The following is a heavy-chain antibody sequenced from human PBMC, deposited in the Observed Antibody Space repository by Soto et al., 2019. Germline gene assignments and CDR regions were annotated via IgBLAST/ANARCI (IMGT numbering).Heavy chain of an antibody. CDR2: IKSKTDGGTT. CDR3: TTEAPVAGTSLLLGY. Sequence: PGGSLRLSCAASGFTFSNAWMNWVRQAPGKGLEWVGRIKSKTDGGTTDYAAPVKGRFTISRDDSKNTLYLQMNSLKTEDTAVYYCTTEAPVAGTSLLLGYWGQGTLVTVSS. V-gene: IGHV3-15*07. D-gene: IGHD6-19*01. J-gene: IGHJ4*02. CDR1: GFTFSNAW.